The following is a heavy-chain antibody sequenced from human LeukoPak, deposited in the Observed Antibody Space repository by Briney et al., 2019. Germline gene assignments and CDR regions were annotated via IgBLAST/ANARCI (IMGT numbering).Heavy chain of an antibody. CDR2: IIPIFGTA. CDR3: ARATRWFGEIPCYFDY. V-gene: IGHV1-69*13. J-gene: IGHJ4*02. D-gene: IGHD3-10*01. Sequence: ASVKVSCKASGGTFSSYAISWVRQAPGQGLEWMGGIIPIFGTANYAQKFQGRVTITADESTSTAYMELSSLRSEDTAVYYCARATRWFGEIPCYFDYWGQGTLVTVSS. CDR1: GGTFSSYA.